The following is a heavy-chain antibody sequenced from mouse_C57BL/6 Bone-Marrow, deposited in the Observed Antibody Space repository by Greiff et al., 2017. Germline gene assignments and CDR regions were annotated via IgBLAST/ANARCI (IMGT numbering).Heavy chain of an antibody. Sequence: EVKLVESGGGLVKPGGSLKLSCAASGFTFSSYAMSWVRQTPEKRLEWVATISDGGSYTYYPDNVKGRFTISRDNAKNNLYLQMSHLKSDDTAMYYCAREVYCYGSSGDDYWGQGTSLTVSS. CDR1: GFTFSSYA. CDR3: AREVYCYGSSGDDY. CDR2: ISDGGSYT. J-gene: IGHJ2*02. D-gene: IGHD1-1*01. V-gene: IGHV5-4*01.